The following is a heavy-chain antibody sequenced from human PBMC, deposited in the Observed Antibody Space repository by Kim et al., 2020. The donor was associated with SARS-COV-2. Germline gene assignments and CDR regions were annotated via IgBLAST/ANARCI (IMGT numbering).Heavy chain of an antibody. D-gene: IGHD5-18*01. Sequence: SETLSLTCTVSGASITSYYWSWIRQPPGKGLEWIGYIYYSGSTNYNPSLRSRVTMSVDTSKNQFSLKLSSVTAADTAVYYCAQGYAFAIWGRGTMLTVSS. CDR3: AQGYAFAI. J-gene: IGHJ3*02. CDR1: GASITSYY. V-gene: IGHV4-59*01. CDR2: IYYSGST.